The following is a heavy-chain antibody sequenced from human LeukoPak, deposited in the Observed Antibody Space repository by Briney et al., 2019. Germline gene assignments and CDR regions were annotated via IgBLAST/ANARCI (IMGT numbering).Heavy chain of an antibody. J-gene: IGHJ6*02. V-gene: IGHV3-21*01. D-gene: IGHD3-9*01. Sequence: GGSLRLSCAASGFTFSSYSMNWVRQAPGKGLEWVSSISSSSSYIYYADSVKGRFTISRDNAKNSLYLQMNSLRAEDTAVYYCASSNYDILTGSYYGMDVWGQGTTVTVSS. CDR3: ASSNYDILTGSYYGMDV. CDR2: ISSSSSYI. CDR1: GFTFSSYS.